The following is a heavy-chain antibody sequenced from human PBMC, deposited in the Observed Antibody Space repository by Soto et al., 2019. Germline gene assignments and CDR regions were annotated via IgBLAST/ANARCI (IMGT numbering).Heavy chain of an antibody. J-gene: IGHJ4*02. Sequence: AGGSLRLSCAASGFTFSSYVMSWVRQAPGKGLEWVSAISGSGGSTYYGDSVKGRVTISRDNSKNTLYLQMNSLRAEDTAVYYCAKVRADYYDSSGPIDYWGQGTLVTVSS. CDR3: AKVRADYYDSSGPIDY. CDR2: ISGSGGST. V-gene: IGHV3-23*01. D-gene: IGHD3-22*01. CDR1: GFTFSSYV.